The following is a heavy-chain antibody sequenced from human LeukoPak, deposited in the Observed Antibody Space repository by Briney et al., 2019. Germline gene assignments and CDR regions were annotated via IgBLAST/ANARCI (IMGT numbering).Heavy chain of an antibody. CDR1: VCTFGIYY. CDR2: INPDSGGT. Sequence: RASVKVSCKASVCTFGIYYIHWVRQTPGQGLEWMGRINPDSGGTNFAQKFQGRVSVTRDTSISTAYLELSRLIFDDTAVYYCAREGPSSGYYYDYWGQGTLVTVSS. V-gene: IGHV1-2*06. J-gene: IGHJ4*02. D-gene: IGHD3-22*01. CDR3: AREGPSSGYYYDY.